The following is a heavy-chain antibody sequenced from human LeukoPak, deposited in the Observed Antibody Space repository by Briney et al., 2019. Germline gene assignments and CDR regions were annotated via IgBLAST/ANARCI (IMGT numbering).Heavy chain of an antibody. J-gene: IGHJ4*02. V-gene: IGHV3-23*01. Sequence: GGSLRLSCAASGFTFRNSAMSWVRQAPGKGLEWVSTFTGGDGSAYYADSVKGRFTISRDNSKNTLYLQMNSLRAEDTAVYYCARSQGRYFDWLLYPIDYWGQGTLVTVSS. CDR3: ARSQGRYFDWLLYPIDY. CDR1: GFTFRNSA. D-gene: IGHD3-9*01. CDR2: FTGGDGSA.